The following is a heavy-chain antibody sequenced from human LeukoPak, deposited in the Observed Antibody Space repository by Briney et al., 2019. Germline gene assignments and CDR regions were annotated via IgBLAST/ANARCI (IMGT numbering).Heavy chain of an antibody. Sequence: SETLSLTCTVSGGSISSYYWSWIRPPARKGLEWIGRIYTSGSTNYNPSLKSRVTMPVDTSKNQFSLKLSSVTAADTAVYYCARDIHSSGLGYWGQGTLVTVSS. J-gene: IGHJ4*02. CDR2: IYTSGST. CDR3: ARDIHSSGLGY. CDR1: GGSISSYY. V-gene: IGHV4-4*07. D-gene: IGHD6-19*01.